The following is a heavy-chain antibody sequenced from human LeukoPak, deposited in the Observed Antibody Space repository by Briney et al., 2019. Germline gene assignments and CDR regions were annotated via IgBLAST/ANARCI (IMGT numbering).Heavy chain of an antibody. CDR2: ISWNSGSI. D-gene: IGHD6-19*01. CDR3: AKVPGGAVAGTQYYFDY. Sequence: GGSLRLSCAASGFTFDDYAMHWVRQAPGKGLEWVSGISWNSGSIGYADSVKGRFTISRDNAKNSLYLQMNSLRAEDTALYYCAKVPGGAVAGTQYYFDYWGQGTLVTVSS. J-gene: IGHJ4*02. CDR1: GFTFDDYA. V-gene: IGHV3-9*01.